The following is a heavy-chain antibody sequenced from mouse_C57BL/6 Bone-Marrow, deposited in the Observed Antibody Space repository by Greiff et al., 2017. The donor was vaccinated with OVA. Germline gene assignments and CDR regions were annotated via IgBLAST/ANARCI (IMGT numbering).Heavy chain of an antibody. Sequence: VQLQQPGAELVMPGASVKLSCKASGYTFTSYWMHWVKQRPGQGLEWIGEIDPSDSYTNYNQKFKGKATLTVDKSSSTAYMQLSSLTSEDSAVYYCAREDYDGSTLDYWGQGTTLTVSS. J-gene: IGHJ2*01. V-gene: IGHV1-69*01. CDR3: AREDYDGSTLDY. D-gene: IGHD1-1*01. CDR2: IDPSDSYT. CDR1: GYTFTSYW.